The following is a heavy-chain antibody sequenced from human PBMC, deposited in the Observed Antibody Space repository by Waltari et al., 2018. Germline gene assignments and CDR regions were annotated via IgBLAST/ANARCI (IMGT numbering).Heavy chain of an antibody. D-gene: IGHD1-26*01. CDR3: ARDLSVGAWPGRFDY. Sequence: QVQLVESGGGVVQPGRSLRLSCAASGFTFSSYAMHWVRQAPGKGLEWVAVISYDGSNKYYADSVKGRFTISRDNSKNTLYLQMNSLRAEDTAVYYCARDLSVGAWPGRFDYWGQGTLVTVSS. CDR2: ISYDGSNK. CDR1: GFTFSSYA. J-gene: IGHJ4*02. V-gene: IGHV3-30*01.